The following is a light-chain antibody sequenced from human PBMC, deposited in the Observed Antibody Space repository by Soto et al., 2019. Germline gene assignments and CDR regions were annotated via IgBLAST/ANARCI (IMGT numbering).Light chain of an antibody. Sequence: VLTRAPGSLDLSPLGICTLSFMSSQNINNNYLAWYQHKPGQAPRLLIYDASLRATGVPDRFSGSGSGTDFTLTITRLEPHDSAVYYCQQHGISHITFGQGTRLEIK. V-gene: IGKV3-20*01. J-gene: IGKJ5*01. CDR3: QQHGISHIT. CDR2: DAS. CDR1: QNINNNY.